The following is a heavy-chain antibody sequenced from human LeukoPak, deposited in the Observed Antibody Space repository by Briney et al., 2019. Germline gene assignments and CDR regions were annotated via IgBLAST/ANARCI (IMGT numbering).Heavy chain of an antibody. CDR1: GFTFSSYA. V-gene: IGHV3-20*04. CDR2: INWNGGST. J-gene: IGHJ3*02. CDR3: ARLPTMIDAFDI. D-gene: IGHD3-22*01. Sequence: GGSLRLSCAASGFTFSSYAMSWVRQAPGKGLEWVSGINWNGGSTGYADSVKGRFTISRDNAKNSLYLQMNSLRAEDTALYYCARLPTMIDAFDIWGQGTMVTVSS.